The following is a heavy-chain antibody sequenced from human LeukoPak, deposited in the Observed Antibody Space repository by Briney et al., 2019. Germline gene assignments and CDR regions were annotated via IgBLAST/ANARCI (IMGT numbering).Heavy chain of an antibody. V-gene: IGHV1-2*02. CDR1: GYIFNGYY. D-gene: IGHD6-13*01. CDR3: ARGIRSSNSWYDY. J-gene: IGHJ4*02. Sequence: ASVKVSCKASGYIFNGYYMHWVRQAPGQGLEYMGWINPKNGGTNSAQKFQGRVTMTRDTSITTAYMELSRLTSDDTAVYYCARGIRSSNSWYDYWGQGTLVTVSS. CDR2: INPKNGGT.